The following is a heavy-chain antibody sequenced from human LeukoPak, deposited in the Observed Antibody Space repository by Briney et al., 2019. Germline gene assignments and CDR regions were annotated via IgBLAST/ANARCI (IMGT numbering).Heavy chain of an antibody. CDR1: GFAFSSYA. Sequence: GGSLRLSCAASGFAFSSYAMSWVRQAPGKGLEWVSVTSGSGGNPYYADSVKGRFTISRDNSKSTVYLHMNSLRAEDTALYYCGKETGIILVRGAVDYWGQGTVVTASS. J-gene: IGHJ4*02. CDR3: GKETGIILVRGAVDY. V-gene: IGHV3-23*01. CDR2: TSGSGGNP. D-gene: IGHD3-10*01.